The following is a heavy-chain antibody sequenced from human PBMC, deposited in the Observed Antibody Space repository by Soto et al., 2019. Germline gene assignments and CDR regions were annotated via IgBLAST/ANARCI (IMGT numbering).Heavy chain of an antibody. CDR1: GYTFTSYG. CDR2: ISAYNGNT. J-gene: IGHJ4*02. Sequence: GASVKVSCKASGYTFTSYGISWVRQAPGQGPEWMGWISAYNGNTNYAQKLQGRVTMTEDTSTDTAYMELSSLRSEDTAVYYCATGFDYYDSSGSRPHFDYWGQGTLVTVSS. D-gene: IGHD3-22*01. V-gene: IGHV1-18*01. CDR3: ATGFDYYDSSGSRPHFDY.